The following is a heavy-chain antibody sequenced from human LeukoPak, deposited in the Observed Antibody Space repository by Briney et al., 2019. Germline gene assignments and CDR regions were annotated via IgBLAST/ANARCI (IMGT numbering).Heavy chain of an antibody. Sequence: GGSLRLSCAASGFTFDDYAMHWVRQAPGKGLEWVSGISWNSGSIGYADSVKGRFTISRDNAKNSLYLQMNSLRTEDTALYYCAKDAKLWFRGPGGYSYGMDVWGQGTTVSVSS. CDR3: AKDAKLWFRGPGGYSYGMDV. D-gene: IGHD3-10*01. J-gene: IGHJ6*02. CDR1: GFTFDDYA. CDR2: ISWNSGSI. V-gene: IGHV3-9*01.